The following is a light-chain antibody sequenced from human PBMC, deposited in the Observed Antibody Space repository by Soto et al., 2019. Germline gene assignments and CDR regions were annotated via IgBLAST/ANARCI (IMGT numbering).Light chain of an antibody. V-gene: IGLV2-14*03. CDR3: TSHTSSSTPL. CDR2: DVS. CDR1: SSDVGTYNY. J-gene: IGLJ2*01. Sequence: QSALTQPASVSGSPGQSITISCTGTSSDVGTYNYVSWYQHHPGKAPKHMIYDVSNRPSGVSNRFSGSKSGNTASLTISGLQAEDEADYYCTSHTSSSTPLFGGGTKLTVL.